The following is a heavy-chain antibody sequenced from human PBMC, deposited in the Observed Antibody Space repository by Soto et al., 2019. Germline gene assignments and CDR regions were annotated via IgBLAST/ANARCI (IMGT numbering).Heavy chain of an antibody. CDR2: FIPIFGST. D-gene: IGHD3-3*01. Sequence: QVQLVQSGAEVRKPGSSVKVSCKASGGTFSNSAITWVGQAPGQGLDGVGGFIPIFGSTNYARKFQGRVTITADESTSTAYMELSSLTSEDTAVYYCARDGDLRSDFWSGPLGGGWFDPWGQGTLVTVSS. CDR1: GGTFSNSA. J-gene: IGHJ5*02. V-gene: IGHV1-69*12. CDR3: ARDGDLRSDFWSGPLGGGWFDP.